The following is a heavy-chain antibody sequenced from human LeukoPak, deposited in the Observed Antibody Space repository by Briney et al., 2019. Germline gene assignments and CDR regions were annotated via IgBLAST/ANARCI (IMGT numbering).Heavy chain of an antibody. Sequence: SETLSLTCTVSGGSISSYYWSWIRQPPGKGLEWIGYIYYSGSTNYNPSLKSRVTISVDTSKNQFSLKLSSVTAADTAVYYCERAHSIASYYYGVDVWGQGTTVTVSS. D-gene: IGHD2/OR15-2a*01. CDR2: IYYSGST. V-gene: IGHV4-59*01. CDR3: ERAHSIASYYYGVDV. J-gene: IGHJ6*02. CDR1: GGSISSYY.